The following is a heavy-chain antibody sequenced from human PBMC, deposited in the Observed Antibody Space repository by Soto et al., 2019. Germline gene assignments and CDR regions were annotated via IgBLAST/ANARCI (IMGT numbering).Heavy chain of an antibody. J-gene: IGHJ4*02. CDR2: FTSGGST. CDR3: ARTDKYNSQSSGWANRFDY. D-gene: IGHD6-19*01. V-gene: IGHV3-23*01. Sequence: EVQLLESGGDLVQPGGSLRLSCAASGFIFSNYAMTWVRQAPGKGPEWVSTFTSGGSTYYRDTVQGRFTISRDNSKNALYLQMNSLRAEDTAVYYCARTDKYNSQSSGWANRFDYWGQGTLVTVSS. CDR1: GFIFSNYA.